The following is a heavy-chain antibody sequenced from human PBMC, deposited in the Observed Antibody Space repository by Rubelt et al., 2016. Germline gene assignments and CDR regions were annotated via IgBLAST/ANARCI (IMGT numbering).Heavy chain of an antibody. CDR1: GFTFGVYG. Sequence: QVQQVESGGGVVQPGGSLRLSCAASGFTFGVYGMHWVRQAPGKGLEWVTFIRYDGSNKYYADSVNGRFTISRDNSKNTVYLQMNSLRVEDTAVYYCAPPISGYSSGWYVYWGQGTLVTVSS. D-gene: IGHD6-19*01. V-gene: IGHV3-30*02. J-gene: IGHJ4*02. CDR2: IRYDGSNK. CDR3: APPISGYSSGWYVY.